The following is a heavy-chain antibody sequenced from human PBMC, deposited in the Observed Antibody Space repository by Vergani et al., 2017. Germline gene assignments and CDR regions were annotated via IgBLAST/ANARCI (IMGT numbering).Heavy chain of an antibody. CDR2: IDPSDSYT. V-gene: IGHV5-10-1*01. Sequence: VQLVQSGAEVKKPGASVKVSCKASGYSFTSYWISWVRQMPGKGLEWMGRIDPSDSYTNYSPSFQGHVTISADKSISTAYLQWSSLKASDTAMYYCARQGRILTGYYFSYYYYMDVWGKGTTVTVSS. J-gene: IGHJ6*03. CDR3: ARQGRILTGYYFSYYYYMDV. CDR1: GYSFTSYW. D-gene: IGHD3-9*01.